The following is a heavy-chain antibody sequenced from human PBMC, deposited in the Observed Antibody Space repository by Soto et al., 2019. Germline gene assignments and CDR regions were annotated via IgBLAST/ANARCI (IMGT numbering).Heavy chain of an antibody. J-gene: IGHJ3*01. CDR1: GFTFSDHY. D-gene: IGHD1-1*01. V-gene: IGHV3-72*01. CDR2: SRNKANSYTT. Sequence: GGSLRLSCAASGFTFSDHYMDWVRQAPGKGLEWVARSRNKANSYTTVYAASVKDRFTISRDESKNSLYLQMSSLKAEDTAVYFCVRGYHSFDVWGRGTMVTVSS. CDR3: VRGYHSFDV.